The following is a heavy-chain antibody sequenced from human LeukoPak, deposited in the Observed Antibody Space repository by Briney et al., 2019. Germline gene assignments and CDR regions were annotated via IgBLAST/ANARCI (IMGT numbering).Heavy chain of an antibody. D-gene: IGHD4-17*01. J-gene: IGHJ2*01. CDR3: ARFLLASNGDQYWYYDL. CDR2: IYSAGNT. CDR1: GSTVSSNY. Sequence: GGSLRLSCVASGSTVSSNYMNWVRQAPGRGLEWVSVIYSAGNTFYADSVKGRFTMSRDSSKNTLYIQMNSLRAENTAVYYSARFLLASNGDQYWYYDLWGRGTLVTVSS. V-gene: IGHV3-53*01.